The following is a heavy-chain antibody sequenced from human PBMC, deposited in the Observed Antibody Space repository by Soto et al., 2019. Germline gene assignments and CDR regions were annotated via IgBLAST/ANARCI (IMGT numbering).Heavy chain of an antibody. CDR1: GFTFSSYG. D-gene: IGHD6-19*01. CDR3: AKDYSSGCDY. Sequence: GGSLRLACAASGFTFSSYGMHWVRQAPGKGLEWVAVISYDGSNKYYADSVKGRFTISRDNSKNTLYLQMNSLRAEDTAVYYCAKDYSSGCDYWGQGTLVTVSS. V-gene: IGHV3-30*18. CDR2: ISYDGSNK. J-gene: IGHJ4*02.